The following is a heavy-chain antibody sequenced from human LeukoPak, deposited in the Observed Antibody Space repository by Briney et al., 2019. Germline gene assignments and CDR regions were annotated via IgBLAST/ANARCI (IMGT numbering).Heavy chain of an antibody. V-gene: IGHV4-39*07. J-gene: IGHJ4*02. CDR1: GGSISSSSYY. CDR2: IYYSGST. D-gene: IGHD1-26*01. CDR3: AVGYGSRSDY. Sequence: PSETLSLTCTVSGGSISSSSYYWGSIRQPPGKGLEWIGSIYYSGSTYYNPSLKSRVTISVDTSRNQFSLKLSSVTAADTAVYYCAVGYGSRSDYWGQGTLVTVSS.